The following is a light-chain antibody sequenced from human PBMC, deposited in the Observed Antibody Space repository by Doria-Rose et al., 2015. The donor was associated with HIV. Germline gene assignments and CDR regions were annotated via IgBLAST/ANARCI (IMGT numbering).Light chain of an antibody. Sequence: IQLTQSPSSLSASIGDRFTITCRASQTVSTYLNWFQQEPGKAPKLLIYAASRLQSGVPSRFSGSGSGTDFTLTISGLQPGDFATYYCQQTYSSPPWTFGQGTKVEMK. CDR1: QTVSTY. J-gene: IGKJ1*01. CDR2: AAS. CDR3: QQTYSSPPWT. V-gene: IGKV1-39*01.